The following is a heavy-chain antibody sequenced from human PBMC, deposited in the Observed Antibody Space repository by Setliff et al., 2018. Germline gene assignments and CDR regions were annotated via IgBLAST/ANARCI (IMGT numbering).Heavy chain of an antibody. CDR3: ARTGAYRYFDY. V-gene: IGHV4-39*01. CDR2: IYHGGDT. CDR1: GGSINSGVYY. Sequence: SETLSLTCTVSGGSINSGVYYWGWIRQPPGKGLEWIGRIYHGGDTYYNASLKSRLTISVDTSKNQFSLKLRSVTAADTAVYYCARTGAYRYFDYWGQGALVTVSS. D-gene: IGHD1-1*01. J-gene: IGHJ4*02.